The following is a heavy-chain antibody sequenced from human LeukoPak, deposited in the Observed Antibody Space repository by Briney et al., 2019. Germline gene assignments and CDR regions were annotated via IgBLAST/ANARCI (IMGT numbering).Heavy chain of an antibody. Sequence: GGSLRLSCAASGFTFNRYSMNWVRQAPGKGLEWVSSISSSSSYIYYADSVKGRFTISRDNAKNSLYLQMNSLRAEDTAVYYCYKYSSSWRDAFDIWGQGTMVTVSS. CDR3: YKYSSSWRDAFDI. J-gene: IGHJ3*02. D-gene: IGHD6-13*01. CDR2: ISSSSSYI. V-gene: IGHV3-21*01. CDR1: GFTFNRYS.